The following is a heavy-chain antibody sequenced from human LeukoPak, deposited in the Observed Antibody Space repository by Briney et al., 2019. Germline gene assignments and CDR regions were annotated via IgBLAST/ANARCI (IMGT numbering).Heavy chain of an antibody. D-gene: IGHD3-3*01. CDR2: INPNSGGT. V-gene: IGHV1-2*02. J-gene: IGHJ4*02. Sequence: GASVKVSCKTSGYTFTDYNMHWVRQAPGQGLEWMGWINPNSGGTNYAQKFQGRVTMTRDTSISTAYMELSRLRSDDTAVYYCARVYSGLRFLEWFFDYWGQGTLVTVSS. CDR1: GYTFTDYN. CDR3: ARVYSGLRFLEWFFDY.